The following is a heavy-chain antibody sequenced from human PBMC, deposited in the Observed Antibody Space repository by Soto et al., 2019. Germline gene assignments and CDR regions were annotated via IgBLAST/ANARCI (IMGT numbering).Heavy chain of an antibody. D-gene: IGHD5-12*01. CDR2: IYHSGST. J-gene: IGHJ5*02. CDR1: GYSISSGYY. CDR3: ARRVDNRFDP. V-gene: IGHV4-38-2*01. Sequence: SETLSLTCAVSGYSISSGYYWGWIRQPPGKGLEWIGSIYHSGSTYYNPSLKSRVTISVDTSKNQFSLKLSSVTAADTAVYYCARRVDNRFDPWGQGTLVTVSS.